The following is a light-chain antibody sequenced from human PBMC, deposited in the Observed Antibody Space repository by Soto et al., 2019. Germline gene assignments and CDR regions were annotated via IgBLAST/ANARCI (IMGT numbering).Light chain of an antibody. Sequence: DIQMTQSPSSLSASVEDRVTITCRASQGISNYLAWYQQKPGKVPKLLIYAASTLQSGVPSRFSGSGSGTDFTLTISSLQPEDVATYYCQKYNSAPTFGQGTKVEIK. CDR2: AAS. V-gene: IGKV1-27*01. CDR1: QGISNY. CDR3: QKYNSAPT. J-gene: IGKJ1*01.